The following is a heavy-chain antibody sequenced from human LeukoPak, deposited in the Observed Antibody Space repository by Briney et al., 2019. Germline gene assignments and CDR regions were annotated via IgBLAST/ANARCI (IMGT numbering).Heavy chain of an antibody. CDR2: IYYSEGT. CDR1: GDSISSRSYY. Sequence: SETLSLTCTVSGDSISSRSYYWGWIRQPPGKGLEWIGSIYYSEGTYYNPSLKSRVTISIDTSKNQFSLKLNSVTAPDTAVYYCARDRYCSGRSCYGPPDYWGQGVLVTVSS. CDR3: ARDRYCSGRSCYGPPDY. V-gene: IGHV4-39*07. D-gene: IGHD2-15*01. J-gene: IGHJ4*02.